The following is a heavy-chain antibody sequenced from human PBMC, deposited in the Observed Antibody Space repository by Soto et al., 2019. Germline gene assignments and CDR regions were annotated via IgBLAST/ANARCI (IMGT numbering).Heavy chain of an antibody. CDR1: GFTFNTLA. CDR2: ISYDGSHK. D-gene: IGHD3-9*01. J-gene: IGHJ4*02. V-gene: IGHV3-30-3*01. CDR3: ARDRADGLRSFDWLCLDY. Sequence: QVQLVESGGGVVQPGRSLRLSCATSGFTFNTLAMHWVRQAPGKGLEWLAVISYDGSHKYYADSVKGRIIISRDNSKNTLYLQMKALRGEDTAVYYCARDRADGLRSFDWLCLDYWGQGTLVTVSS.